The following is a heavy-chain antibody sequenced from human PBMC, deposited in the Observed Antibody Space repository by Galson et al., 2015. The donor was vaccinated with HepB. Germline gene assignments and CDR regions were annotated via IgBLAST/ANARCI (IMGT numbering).Heavy chain of an antibody. CDR2: MNPNSGNT. V-gene: IGHV1-8*01. CDR1: GYTFTSYD. J-gene: IGHJ4*02. Sequence: SVKVSCKASGYTFTSYDINWVRQATGQGLERMGWMNPNSGNTGYAQKFQGRVTMTRNTSISTAYMELSSLRSEDTAVYYCARGECSSTSCHFDYWGQGTLVTVSS. CDR3: ARGECSSTSCHFDY. D-gene: IGHD2-2*01.